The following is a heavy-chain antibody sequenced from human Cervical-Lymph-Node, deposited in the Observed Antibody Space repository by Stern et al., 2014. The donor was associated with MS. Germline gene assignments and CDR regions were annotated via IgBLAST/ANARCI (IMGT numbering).Heavy chain of an antibody. CDR2: ISYDGSNK. V-gene: IGHV3-30*18. D-gene: IGHD5-12*01. J-gene: IGHJ4*02. Sequence: QVQLVESGGGVVQPGRSLRLSCAASGFTFGSNGMHWVRQAPGKGLAWVAVISYDGSNKYYADSVKGRFTISRDNSKNTLFLQMNSLRPEDTAVYYCAKDTYSGYDYFDYWGQGTLVTVSS. CDR1: GFTFGSNG. CDR3: AKDTYSGYDYFDY.